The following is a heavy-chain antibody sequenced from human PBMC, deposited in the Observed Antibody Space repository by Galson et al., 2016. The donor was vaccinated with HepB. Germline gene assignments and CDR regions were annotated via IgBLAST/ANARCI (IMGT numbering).Heavy chain of an antibody. J-gene: IGHJ6*02. CDR1: GGTFTSYA. V-gene: IGHV1-69*13. CDR2: IIPIFGTS. CDR3: ARVRDGYNHYYYYGMDV. D-gene: IGHD5-24*01. Sequence: SVKVSCKASGGTFTSYAISWVRQAPGQGLEWMGGIIPIFGTSNYAQKFQGRVTITADESTSTAYMELSSRKSEDPAVYYCARVRDGYNHYYYYGMDVWGQGTTVTVSS.